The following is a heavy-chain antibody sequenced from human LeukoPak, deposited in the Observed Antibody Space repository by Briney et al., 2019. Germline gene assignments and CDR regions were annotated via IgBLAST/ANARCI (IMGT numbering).Heavy chain of an antibody. Sequence: GGSLTLSCAVSGLTFSRYTMHWVRQAPGGGLEGFSSIISASTYIYYADSLEGRFTISRDNAKNSLFLQMSNLRGDDTAVYYCAREGSGLGYLDYWGQGTLVTVSS. D-gene: IGHD3-3*01. J-gene: IGHJ4*02. V-gene: IGHV3-21*01. CDR1: GLTFSRYT. CDR3: AREGSGLGYLDY. CDR2: IISASTYI.